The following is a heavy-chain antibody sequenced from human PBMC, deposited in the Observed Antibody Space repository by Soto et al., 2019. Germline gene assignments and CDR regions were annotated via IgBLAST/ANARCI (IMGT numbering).Heavy chain of an antibody. D-gene: IGHD3-22*01. Sequence: ASVKVSCKASGYTFTSYAMRWVRQAPGQGLEWMGWISAYNGNTNYAQKLQGRVTMTTDTSTSTAYMELRSLRSDDTAVYYCAVDSSGYYGWFDPWGQGTLVTSPQ. CDR2: ISAYNGNT. V-gene: IGHV1-18*01. J-gene: IGHJ5*02. CDR3: AVDSSGYYGWFDP. CDR1: GYTFTSYA.